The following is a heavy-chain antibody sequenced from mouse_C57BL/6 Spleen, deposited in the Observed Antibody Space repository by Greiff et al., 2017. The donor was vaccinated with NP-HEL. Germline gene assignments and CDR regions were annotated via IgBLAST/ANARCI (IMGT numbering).Heavy chain of an antibody. V-gene: IGHV1-69*01. CDR3: ARLRGSSPWYFDV. J-gene: IGHJ1*03. CDR2: IDPSDSYT. D-gene: IGHD1-1*01. Sequence: VQLQESGAELVMPGASVKLSCKASGYTFTSYWMHWVKQRPGQGLEWIGEIDPSDSYTNYNQKFKGKSTLTVDQSSSTAYMQLSSLTSEDSAVYYCARLRGSSPWYFDVWGTGTTVTVSS. CDR1: GYTFTSYW.